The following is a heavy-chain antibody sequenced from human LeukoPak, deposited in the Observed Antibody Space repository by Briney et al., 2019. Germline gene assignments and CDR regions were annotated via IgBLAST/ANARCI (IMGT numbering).Heavy chain of an antibody. CDR1: GGSISSSSYY. Sequence: SETLSLTCTVSGGSISSSSYYWRWLRQPPGKGLEWIGSIYYSGSTYYNPSLKSRVTISVDTSKNQFSLKLSSVTAADTAVYYCARHWDIVVVVAATDNWFDPWGQGTLVTVSS. J-gene: IGHJ5*02. CDR2: IYYSGST. V-gene: IGHV4-39*01. D-gene: IGHD2-15*01. CDR3: ARHWDIVVVVAATDNWFDP.